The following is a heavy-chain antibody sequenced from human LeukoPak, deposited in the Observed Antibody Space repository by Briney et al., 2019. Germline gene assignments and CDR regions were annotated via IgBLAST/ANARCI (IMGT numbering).Heavy chain of an antibody. J-gene: IGHJ4*02. CDR3: ARVSFRGVTSPFDY. V-gene: IGHV4-4*02. CDR1: GGSISSSNW. Sequence: PSETLSLTCAVSGGSISSSNWWSWVRRPPGKGLEWIGEIYHSGSTNYNPSLKSRVTISVDKSKNQFPLKLSSVTAADTAVYYCARVSFRGVTSPFDYWGQGTLVTVSS. D-gene: IGHD3-16*01. CDR2: IYHSGST.